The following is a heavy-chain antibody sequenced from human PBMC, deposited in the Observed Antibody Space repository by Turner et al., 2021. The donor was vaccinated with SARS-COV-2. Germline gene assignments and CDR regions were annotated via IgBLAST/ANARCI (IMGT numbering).Heavy chain of an antibody. CDR2: ISSTVHIT. J-gene: IGHJ4*01. CDR1: GSTPGDYA. V-gene: IGHV3-23*01. D-gene: IGHD4-17*01. Sequence: EVQLLEYGGGLVQPGGSLRLSCEVSGSTPGDYAMSWVRQSPGNGLEWVSRISSTVHITHYADSVKGRFTISRDSVLSLQMNSLRVEDTAIYYCVQDVWHDNGDLFDYWGHGTLVTVSS. CDR3: VQDVWHDNGDLFDY.